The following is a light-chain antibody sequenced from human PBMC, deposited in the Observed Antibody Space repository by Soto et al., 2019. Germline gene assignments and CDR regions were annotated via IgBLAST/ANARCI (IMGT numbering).Light chain of an antibody. CDR1: QSISSN. J-gene: IGKJ1*01. Sequence: EIVMTQSPATLSVSPGERATLSCRASQSISSNLAWIQQKPGQAPRLLIYGASTRATGIPARFSGSGSGTEFTVTISSLQSEDSAVYYCQQYDKWPGTFGQGTKVEIK. V-gene: IGKV3-15*01. CDR2: GAS. CDR3: QQYDKWPGT.